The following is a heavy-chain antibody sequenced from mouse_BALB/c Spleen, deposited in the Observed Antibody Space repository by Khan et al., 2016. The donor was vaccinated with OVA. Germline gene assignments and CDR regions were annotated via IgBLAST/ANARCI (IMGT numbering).Heavy chain of an antibody. CDR2: TNPTNGRT. J-gene: IGHJ2*01. CDR1: GYTFTSYW. D-gene: IGHD1-1*01. CDR3: ARIKKIVATYFDY. Sequence: VQLQQSGAELVKAGASVKMSCKASGYTFTSYWMHWVKQRLGPGLEWFAETNPTNGRTYYNEKFKSKATLTVDKSSSTAYMQLSGPTFEDSAVYYCARIKKIVATYFDYGGQGTTLTVSS. V-gene: IGHV1S81*02.